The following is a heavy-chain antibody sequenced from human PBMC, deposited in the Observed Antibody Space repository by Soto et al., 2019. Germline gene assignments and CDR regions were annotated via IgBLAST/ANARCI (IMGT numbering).Heavy chain of an antibody. CDR3: AGGRGRQQLVMSYYYGMDV. Sequence: SETLSLTCAVYGGSFSGYYWSWIRQPPGKGLEWIGEINHSGSTNYNPSLRSRVTISVDTSKNQFSLNLSSVTAADTAVYYCAGGRGRQQLVMSYYYGMDVWGQGTTVTVSS. CDR1: GGSFSGYY. V-gene: IGHV4-34*01. CDR2: INHSGST. J-gene: IGHJ6*02. D-gene: IGHD6-13*01.